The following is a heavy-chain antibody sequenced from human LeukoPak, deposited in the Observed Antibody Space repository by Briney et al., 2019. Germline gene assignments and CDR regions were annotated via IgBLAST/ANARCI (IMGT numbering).Heavy chain of an antibody. CDR2: INPSGGST. V-gene: IGHV1-46*01. CDR3: ARAGEYYYDSSDGWHFDL. J-gene: IGHJ2*01. D-gene: IGHD3-22*01. Sequence: SVSVSCKASGYTFTSYYMHWVRQAPGQGLEWMGIINPSGGSTRYAQKFQGRVTMTRDTSTSTVYMELSSLRSEDTAVYYCARAGEYYYDSSDGWHFDLWGRDTLV. CDR1: GYTFTSYY.